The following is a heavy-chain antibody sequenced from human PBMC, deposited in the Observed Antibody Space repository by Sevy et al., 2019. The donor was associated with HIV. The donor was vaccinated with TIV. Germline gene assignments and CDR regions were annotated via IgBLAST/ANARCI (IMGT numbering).Heavy chain of an antibody. CDR3: ARDSTTRPRVLDY. CDR2: IYFTGNT. CDR1: GGSISSYF. D-gene: IGHD1-1*01. J-gene: IGHJ4*02. V-gene: IGHV4-59*01. Sequence: SETLSLTCSVSGGSISSYFWTWVRQSPGKGLEWIGNIYFTGNTDYSPSLKSRVTLSLDTSKSQFSLTLKSVTAADTAIYFCARDSTTRPRVLDYCGQGTLVTVS.